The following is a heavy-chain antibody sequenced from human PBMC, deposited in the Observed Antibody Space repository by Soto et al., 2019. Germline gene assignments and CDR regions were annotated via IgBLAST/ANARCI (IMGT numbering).Heavy chain of an antibody. V-gene: IGHV4-30-4*01. Sequence: PSETLSLTCSVSGGSISSGNYCWSWIRQPPGKGLEWIGYIYHSGSAYYNPSLKSRATISLDTSKNQFSLKLSSVTATDTAVYYCARASSANWFDPWGQGTLVTVSS. CDR3: ARASSANWFDP. J-gene: IGHJ5*02. CDR1: GGSISSGNYC. CDR2: IYHSGSA.